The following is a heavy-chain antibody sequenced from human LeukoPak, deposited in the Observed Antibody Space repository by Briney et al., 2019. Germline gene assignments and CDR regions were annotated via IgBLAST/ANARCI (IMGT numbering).Heavy chain of an antibody. D-gene: IGHD3-9*01. CDR3: ARVAGPALRYFDWLFPRSGFDY. CDR1: GGSFSGYY. V-gene: IGHV4-34*01. Sequence: PSETLSLTCAVYGGSFSGYYWSWIRQPPGKGLEWIGEINHSGSTNYNPCLKSRVTISVDTSKNQFSLKLSSVTAADTAVYYCARVAGPALRYFDWLFPRSGFDYWGQGTLVTVSS. J-gene: IGHJ4*02. CDR2: INHSGST.